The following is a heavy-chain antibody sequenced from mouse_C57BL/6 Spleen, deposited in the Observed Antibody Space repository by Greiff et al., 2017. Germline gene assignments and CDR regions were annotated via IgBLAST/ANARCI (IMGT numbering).Heavy chain of an antibody. D-gene: IGHD2-4*01. J-gene: IGHJ4*01. CDR1: GYTFTTYP. V-gene: IGHV1-47*01. CDR2: FHPYNDDT. CDR3: ARSYYDYDYYAMDY. Sequence: QVQLKESGAELVKPGASVKMSCKASGYTFTTYPIEWMKQNHGKSLEWIGNFHPYNDDTKYNEKFKGKATLTVEKSSSTVYLELSRLTSDDSAVYYGARSYYDYDYYAMDYWGQGTSVTVSS.